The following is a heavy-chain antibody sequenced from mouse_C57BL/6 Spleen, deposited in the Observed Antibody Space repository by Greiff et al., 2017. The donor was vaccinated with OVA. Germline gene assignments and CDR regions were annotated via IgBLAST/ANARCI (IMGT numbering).Heavy chain of an antibody. CDR1: GFTFSSYA. CDR3: TRGAYGSSDYYAMDY. J-gene: IGHJ4*01. D-gene: IGHD1-1*01. Sequence: EVKLMESGEGLVKPGGSLKLSCAASGFTFSSYAMSWVRQTPEKRLEWVAYISSGGDYIYYADTVKGRFTISRDNARNTLYLQMSSLKSEDTAMYYCTRGAYGSSDYYAMDYWGQGTSVTVSS. CDR2: ISSGGDYI. V-gene: IGHV5-9-1*02.